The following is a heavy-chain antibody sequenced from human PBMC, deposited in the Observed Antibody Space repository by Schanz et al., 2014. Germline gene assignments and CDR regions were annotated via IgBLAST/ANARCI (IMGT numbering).Heavy chain of an antibody. J-gene: IGHJ4*02. V-gene: IGHV3-30*04. CDR1: GFTFRGHA. Sequence: VQLVESGGGVVQPGTSLRLSCAASGFTFRGHAMHWVRQAPGRGLEWVAVISYHGSERYYADSVKGRFTISRDNSKNTLSLQMNSLRAEDTAVYYCAKDSSDWLLSYYLDYWGQGTLVTVSS. CDR2: ISYHGSER. CDR3: AKDSSDWLLSYYLDY. D-gene: IGHD3-9*01.